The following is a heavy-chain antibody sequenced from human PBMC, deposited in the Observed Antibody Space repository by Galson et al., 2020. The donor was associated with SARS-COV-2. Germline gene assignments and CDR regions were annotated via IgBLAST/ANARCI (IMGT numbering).Heavy chain of an antibody. Sequence: ETSETLSLTCTVSGGSISSYYWSWIRQPPGKGLEWIGYIYYSGSTNYNPSLKSRVTISVDTSKNQFSLKLSSVTAADTAVYYCARQYYYGSGRGGLYDAMDVWGQGTTVAVSS. CDR2: IYYSGST. V-gene: IGHV4-59*08. D-gene: IGHD3-10*01. CDR1: GGSISSYY. CDR3: ARQYYYGSGRGGLYDAMDV. J-gene: IGHJ6*02.